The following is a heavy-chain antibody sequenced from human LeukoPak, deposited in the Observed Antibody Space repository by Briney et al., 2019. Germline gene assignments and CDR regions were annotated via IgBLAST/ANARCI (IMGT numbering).Heavy chain of an antibody. Sequence: SETLSLTCAVYGGSFSGYYWSWIRQPPGKGLEWIGEINHSGSTNYNPSLKSRVTISVDTSKNQFSLKLSSVTAADTAVYYCARGPPHYDFWSGYSYFDCWGQGTLVTVSS. CDR3: ARGPPHYDFWSGYSYFDC. CDR1: GGSFSGYY. D-gene: IGHD3-3*01. CDR2: INHSGST. J-gene: IGHJ4*02. V-gene: IGHV4-34*01.